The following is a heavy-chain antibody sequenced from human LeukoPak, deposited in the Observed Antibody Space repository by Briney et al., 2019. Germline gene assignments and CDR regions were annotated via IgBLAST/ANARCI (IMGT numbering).Heavy chain of an antibody. D-gene: IGHD2-15*01. CDR1: GYTXTSYY. Sequence: APVKVSCKASGYTXTSYYMHLVRQAPGQGLEWMGIINPSGGSTSYAQKFQGRVTMTRDTSTSTVYMELSSLRSEDTAVYYCARARYCSDGSCSYFDYWGQGTLVTVSS. J-gene: IGHJ4*02. CDR2: INPSGGST. CDR3: ARARYCSDGSCSYFDY. V-gene: IGHV1-46*01.